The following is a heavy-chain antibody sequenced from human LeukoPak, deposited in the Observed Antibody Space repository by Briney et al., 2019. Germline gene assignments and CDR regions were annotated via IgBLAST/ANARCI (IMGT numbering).Heavy chain of an antibody. CDR3: ARGSVIAAGDY. V-gene: IGHV4-34*01. J-gene: IGHJ4*02. CDR2: INHSGST. D-gene: IGHD6-13*01. CDR1: GGSFSGYY. Sequence: PSETLSLTCAVYGGSFSGYYWSWIRQPPGKGLEWIGEINHSGSTNYNPSLKSRVTISVDTSKNQFSPKLSSVTAADTAVYYCARGSVIAAGDYWGQGTLVTVSS.